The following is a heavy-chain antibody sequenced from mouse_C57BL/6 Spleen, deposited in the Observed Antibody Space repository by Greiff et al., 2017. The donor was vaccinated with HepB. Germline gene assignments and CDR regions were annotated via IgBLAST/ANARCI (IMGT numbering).Heavy chain of an antibody. CDR1: GYTFTSYW. V-gene: IGHV1-59*01. J-gene: IGHJ3*01. D-gene: IGHD2-2*01. CDR3: ARVVTTGAY. CDR2: IDPSDSYT. Sequence: QVQLKQPGAELVRPGTSVKLSCKASGYTFTSYWMHWVKQRPGQGLEWIGVIDPSDSYTNYNPKFKGKATFTVDTSSSKAYMQLSSQTAGDSAVYYCARVVTTGAYWGQGTLVTVSA.